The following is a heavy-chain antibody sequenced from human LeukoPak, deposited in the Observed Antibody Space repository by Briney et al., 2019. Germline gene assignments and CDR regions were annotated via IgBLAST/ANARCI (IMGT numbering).Heavy chain of an antibody. CDR1: GYMFTSYW. V-gene: IGHV5-51*01. CDR2: INPDDSDT. Sequence: GASLQISCKGSGYMFTSYWIGWVRQLPGKGLEWMGIINPDDSDTRYSPSFQGQVTISADKSISTAYLRWSSLKASDTALYYCARQLELQNYYGMDVWGQGTTVTVSS. J-gene: IGHJ6*02. CDR3: ARQLELQNYYGMDV. D-gene: IGHD1-7*01.